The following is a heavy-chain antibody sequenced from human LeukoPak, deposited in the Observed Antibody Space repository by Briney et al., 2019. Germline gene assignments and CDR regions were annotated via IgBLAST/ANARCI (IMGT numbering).Heavy chain of an antibody. D-gene: IGHD6-6*01. Sequence: GGSLRLSCAASGFTFSSYAMSWVRQAPGKGLEWVSAISGSGGSTYYADSVKGRFTISRDNSKNTLYLQMNSLRAEDTAVYYCATYSSSSNHNWFDPWGRGTLVTVSS. CDR2: ISGSGGST. J-gene: IGHJ5*02. V-gene: IGHV3-23*01. CDR1: GFTFSSYA. CDR3: ATYSSSSNHNWFDP.